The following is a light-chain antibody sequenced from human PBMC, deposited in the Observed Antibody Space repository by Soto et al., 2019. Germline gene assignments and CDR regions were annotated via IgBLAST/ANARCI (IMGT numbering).Light chain of an antibody. CDR1: NIGSKS. V-gene: IGLV3-21*02. CDR3: QVWDSRSDHVV. CDR2: HDS. J-gene: IGLJ2*01. Sequence: SYVLTQPPSVSVAPGQTARITCGGNNIGSKSVHWYQQKPGQAPVLVVYHDSDRPSGIPDRFSGSTSGNTATLTISRVEAGDEADYYCQVWDSRSDHVVFGGGTKLTVL.